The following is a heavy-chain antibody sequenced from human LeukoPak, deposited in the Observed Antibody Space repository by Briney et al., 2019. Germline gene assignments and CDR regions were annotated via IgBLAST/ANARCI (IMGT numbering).Heavy chain of an antibody. CDR2: ISYDGSNK. Sequence: PGGSLRLSCAASGVTVSSNYMSWVRQAPGKGLEWVAVISYDGSNKYYADSVKGRFTISRDNSKNTLYLQMNSLRAEDTAVYYCARDLQYHDILTGYYYYYYMDVWGKGTTVTVSS. CDR1: GVTVSSNY. J-gene: IGHJ6*03. V-gene: IGHV3-30*03. D-gene: IGHD3-9*01. CDR3: ARDLQYHDILTGYYYYYYMDV.